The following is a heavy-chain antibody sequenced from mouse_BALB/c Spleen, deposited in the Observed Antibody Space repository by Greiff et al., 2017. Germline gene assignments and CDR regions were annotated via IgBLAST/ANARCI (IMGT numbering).Heavy chain of an antibody. CDR1: GFSLTSYG. D-gene: IGHD2-14*01. CDR2: IWAGGST. J-gene: IGHJ3*01. V-gene: IGHV2-9*02. CDR3: ARNRYGERFFAY. Sequence: QVQLKQSGPGLVAPSQSLSITCTVSGFSLTSYGVHWVRQPPGKGLEWLGVIWAGGSTNYNSALMSRLSISKDNSKSQVFLKMNSLQTDDTAMYYCARNRYGERFFAYWGQGTLVTVSA.